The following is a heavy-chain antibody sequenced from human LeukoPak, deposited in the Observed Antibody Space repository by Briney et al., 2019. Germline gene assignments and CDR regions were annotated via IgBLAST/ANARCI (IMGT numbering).Heavy chain of an antibody. Sequence: GASVKVSCKVSGYTLTELSMHWVRQAPRKGLEWMGGFDPEDGETIYAQKFQGRVTMTEDTSTDTAYMELSSLRSEDTAVYYCATVRMVYVNPSAEYFQHWGQGTLVTVSS. CDR2: FDPEDGET. V-gene: IGHV1-24*01. CDR3: ATVRMVYVNPSAEYFQH. CDR1: GYTLTELS. J-gene: IGHJ1*01. D-gene: IGHD2-8*01.